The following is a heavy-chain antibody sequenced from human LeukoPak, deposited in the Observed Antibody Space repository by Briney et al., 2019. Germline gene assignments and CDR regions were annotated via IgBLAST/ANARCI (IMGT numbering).Heavy chain of an antibody. Sequence: ASVKVSCKASGYTFTGYYMHWVRQAPGQGLEWMGIINPSGGSTNYAQKFQGRVTMTRDMSTSTVYMELSSLRSEDTAVYYCARVKGGSVWGQGTLVTVSS. D-gene: IGHD3-16*01. CDR2: INPSGGST. CDR1: GYTFTGYY. CDR3: ARVKGGSV. J-gene: IGHJ4*02. V-gene: IGHV1-46*01.